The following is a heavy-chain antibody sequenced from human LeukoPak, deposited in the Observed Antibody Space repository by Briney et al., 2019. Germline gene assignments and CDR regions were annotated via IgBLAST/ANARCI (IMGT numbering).Heavy chain of an antibody. V-gene: IGHV1-69*04. CDR3: AREASGGYFDY. Sequence: ASVKVSCKASGGTFSSYAISWVRQAPGQGLEWMGRIIPILGIANYAQKFQGRVTITADKSTSTAYMELSSLRSEDTAVYYCAREASGGYFDYWGQGTLVTVSS. CDR2: IIPILGIA. D-gene: IGHD4-23*01. CDR1: GGTFSSYA. J-gene: IGHJ4*02.